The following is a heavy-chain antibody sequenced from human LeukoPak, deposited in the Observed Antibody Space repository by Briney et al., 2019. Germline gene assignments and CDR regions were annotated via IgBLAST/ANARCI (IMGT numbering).Heavy chain of an antibody. CDR1: GGTFSSYA. Sequence: SVKVSCKASGGTFSSYAISWVRPAPGQGLEWMGGIIPIFGTANYAQKFQGRVTITADESTSTAYMELSSLRSEDTAVYYCARESFQRDGYFDYWGQGTLVTVSS. J-gene: IGHJ4*02. D-gene: IGHD5-24*01. CDR2: IIPIFGTA. CDR3: ARESFQRDGYFDY. V-gene: IGHV1-69*13.